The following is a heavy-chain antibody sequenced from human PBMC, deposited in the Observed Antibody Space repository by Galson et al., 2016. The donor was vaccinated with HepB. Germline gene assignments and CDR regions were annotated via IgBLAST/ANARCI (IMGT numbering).Heavy chain of an antibody. Sequence: CAISGDSVSSSTAAWHWIRQSPSRGLEWLARTQYRSKWESHYADSVRSRVTVIPDTSKNLLTLQVNPVSPEDTAVYYCVKGPPAYHYYGMDVWGQGTPVTVSS. V-gene: IGHV6-1*01. J-gene: IGHJ6*02. CDR1: GDSVSSSTAA. CDR2: TQYRSKWES. CDR3: VKGPPAYHYYGMDV.